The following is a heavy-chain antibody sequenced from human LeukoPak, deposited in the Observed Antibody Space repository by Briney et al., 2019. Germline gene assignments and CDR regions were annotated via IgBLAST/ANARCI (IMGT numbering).Heavy chain of an antibody. Sequence: SETLSLTCTVSGGPISSSSYYWGWIRQPPGKGLEWIGSIYYSGSTYYNPSLKSRVTISVDTSKNQFSLKLSSVTAADTAVYYCARIVRIAVAGSWGQGTLVTVSS. D-gene: IGHD6-19*01. CDR1: GGPISSSSYY. J-gene: IGHJ4*02. CDR2: IYYSGST. CDR3: ARIVRIAVAGS. V-gene: IGHV4-39*01.